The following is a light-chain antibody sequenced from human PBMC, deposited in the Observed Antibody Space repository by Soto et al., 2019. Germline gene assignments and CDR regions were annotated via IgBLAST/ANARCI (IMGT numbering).Light chain of an antibody. V-gene: IGKV3-15*01. J-gene: IGKJ4*01. CDR2: GAS. CDR3: QQYNDWPLT. Sequence: EIVMTQSPVTLSVSPGERATLSCRASQSVSSNLAWYQQKPGQAPRLLIYGASTRATGLPDRISGRGSGTEFTLTISSLQSEDFALYYCQQYNDWPLTFGGGTKVEIK. CDR1: QSVSSN.